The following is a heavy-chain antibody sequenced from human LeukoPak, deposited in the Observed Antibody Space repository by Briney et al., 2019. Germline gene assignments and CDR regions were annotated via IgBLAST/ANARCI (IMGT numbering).Heavy chain of an antibody. Sequence: GGSLRLSCAASGFTVSSNYMSWVRQAPGKGLEWVSVTYSNGRTYYADSVKGRFTISRDISKNTLYLQMNSLRAEDTAVYYCAKGGDYSGSYYLADAFDIWGQGTMVTVSS. J-gene: IGHJ3*02. V-gene: IGHV3-53*01. D-gene: IGHD1-26*01. CDR1: GFTVSSNY. CDR2: TYSNGRT. CDR3: AKGGDYSGSYYLADAFDI.